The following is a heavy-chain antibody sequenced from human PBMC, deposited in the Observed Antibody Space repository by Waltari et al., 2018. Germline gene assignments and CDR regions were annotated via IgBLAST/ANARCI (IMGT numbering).Heavy chain of an antibody. CDR3: ARAGSYDFWSGYPFDY. V-gene: IGHV4-31*03. Sequence: QVQLQESGPGLVKPSQTLSLTCTVSGGSISSGCYYWRWIRLHPGKGLEWIGYIYHSGNTYYNPSLKSRVTISVDRSKNQFSLNLSSVTAADTAVYYCARAGSYDFWSGYPFDYWGQGTLVTVSS. D-gene: IGHD3-3*01. J-gene: IGHJ4*02. CDR1: GGSISSGCYY. CDR2: IYHSGNT.